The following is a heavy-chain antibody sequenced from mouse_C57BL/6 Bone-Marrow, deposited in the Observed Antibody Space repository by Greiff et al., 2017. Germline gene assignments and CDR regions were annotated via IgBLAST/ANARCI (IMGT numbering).Heavy chain of an antibody. J-gene: IGHJ4*01. CDR2: LNPYNGGT. D-gene: IGHD2-4*01. CDR3: ARDDYEDAMDY. V-gene: IGHV1-19*01. Sequence: EVQVVESGPVLVKPGASVKMSCKASGYTFTDYYMNWVKQSHGKSLEWIGVLNPYNGGTSYNQKFKGKATLTVDKSSSTAYMELNSLTSEDSAVYYCARDDYEDAMDYWGQGTSVTVSS. CDR1: GYTFTDYY.